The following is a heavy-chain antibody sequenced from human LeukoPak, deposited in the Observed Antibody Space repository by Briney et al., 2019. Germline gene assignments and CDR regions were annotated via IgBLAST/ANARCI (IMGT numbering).Heavy chain of an antibody. CDR2: IYYSGST. CDR1: GGSISSSSYH. CDR3: ARRGYYYDSSGYRAEYFQH. V-gene: IGHV4-39*01. D-gene: IGHD3-22*01. Sequence: SSETLSLTCTVSGGSISSSSYHWGWIRQPPGKGLEWIGSIYYSGSTYYNPSLKSRVTISVDTSKNQFSLKLSSVTAADTAVYYCARRGYYYDSSGYRAEYFQHWGQGTLVTVSS. J-gene: IGHJ1*01.